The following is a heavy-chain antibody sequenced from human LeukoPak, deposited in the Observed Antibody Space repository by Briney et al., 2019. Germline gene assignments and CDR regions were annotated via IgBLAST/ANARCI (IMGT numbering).Heavy chain of an antibody. CDR1: GFTFSSYA. J-gene: IGHJ4*02. CDR2: ISGSGGST. V-gene: IGHV3-23*01. Sequence: GGSLRLSCAASGFTFSSYAMSWVRQAPGKGLEWVSTISGSGGSTYYADSVKGRFTISRDNSKNTLFLQMNSLRAEDAAVYFCAKDVYSFDHWGQGTLVTVSS. CDR3: AKDVYSFDH.